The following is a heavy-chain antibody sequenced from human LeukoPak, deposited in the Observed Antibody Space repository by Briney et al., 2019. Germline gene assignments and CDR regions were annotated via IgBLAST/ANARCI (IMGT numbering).Heavy chain of an antibody. D-gene: IGHD2-15*01. V-gene: IGHV5-51*01. Sequence: GESLKISCKGSGYNSLGYWIGWVRQMPGKGLEWMGIVYPGDSETRYSPSSQGQVTISVDKSINTAYLQWSSLKASDTAMFYCARESTAAPFDYWGQGTLVTVSS. CDR2: VYPGDSET. J-gene: IGHJ4*02. CDR3: ARESTAAPFDY. CDR1: GYNSLGYW.